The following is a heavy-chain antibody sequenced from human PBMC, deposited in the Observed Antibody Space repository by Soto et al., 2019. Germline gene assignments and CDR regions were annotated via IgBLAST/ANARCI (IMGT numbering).Heavy chain of an antibody. CDR2: TYYRSKWYN. J-gene: IGHJ6*03. CDR1: GDSVSSNSAA. CDR3: ARVGVYDFWSGYPHYYMDV. Sequence: SQTLSLTCAISGDSVSSNSAAWNWIRQSPSRGLEWLGRTYYRSKWYNDYAVSVKSRITINPDASKNQFSLQLNSVTPEDTAVYYCARVGVYDFWSGYPHYYMDVWGKGTPVTVSS. V-gene: IGHV6-1*01. D-gene: IGHD3-3*01.